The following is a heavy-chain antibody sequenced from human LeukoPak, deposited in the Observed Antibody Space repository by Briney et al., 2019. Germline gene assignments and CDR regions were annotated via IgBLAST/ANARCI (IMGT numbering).Heavy chain of an antibody. J-gene: IGHJ3*02. V-gene: IGHV3-64*01. Sequence: PGGSLGLSCAASGFTFSSYAMHWGRQAPGKGLEYVSAISSNGGSTYYANSVKGRFTISRDNSKNTLYLQMGSLRAEDMAVYYCARSPGEVVNPEYAFDIWGQGTMVTVSS. D-gene: IGHD3-10*01. CDR3: ARSPGEVVNPEYAFDI. CDR2: ISSNGGST. CDR1: GFTFSSYA.